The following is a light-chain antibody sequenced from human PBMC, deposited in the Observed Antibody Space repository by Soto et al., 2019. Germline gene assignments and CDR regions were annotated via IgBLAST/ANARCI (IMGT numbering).Light chain of an antibody. J-gene: IGKJ4*01. CDR2: AAS. CDR1: QGISSY. Sequence: DIQLTQSPSFLSASVGDRVTITCRASQGISSYLAWYQQKQGKAPKLLIYAASTLQSGVPSRFSGSGSGTEFTLTISSLQPEDFATYYCQQLNSYPFLTFGGGTKVEIK. CDR3: QQLNSYPFLT. V-gene: IGKV1-9*01.